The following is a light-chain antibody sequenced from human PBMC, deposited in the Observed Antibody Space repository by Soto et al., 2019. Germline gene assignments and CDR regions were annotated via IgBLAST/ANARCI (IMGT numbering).Light chain of an antibody. J-gene: IGKJ5*01. CDR3: QQYGISPIT. Sequence: IVMTQSPATLSVSPGERATLSCRASQSVSSNLAWYQQKPGQAPRLLIYGASTRATGIPDRFSGSGSGTDFTLTISRLEPEDFAVYYCQQYGISPITFGQGTRLEIK. V-gene: IGKV3-20*01. CDR1: QSVSSN. CDR2: GAS.